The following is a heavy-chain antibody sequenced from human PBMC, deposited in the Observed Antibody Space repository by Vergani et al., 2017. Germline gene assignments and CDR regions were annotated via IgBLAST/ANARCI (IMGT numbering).Heavy chain of an antibody. CDR3: ARDIPGGLSDFDY. CDR1: GFTFSDYY. J-gene: IGHJ4*02. Sequence: VQLVESGGGLVKPGGSLRLSCAASGFTFSDYYMSWIRQAPGKGLEFVANIHLDGSAENYVDSVKGRFTISRDNAKNSVILQMNNLRAEDTAIYYCARDIPGGLSDFDYWGQGTLVTVSS. V-gene: IGHV3-7*01. D-gene: IGHD2/OR15-2a*01. CDR2: IHLDGSAE.